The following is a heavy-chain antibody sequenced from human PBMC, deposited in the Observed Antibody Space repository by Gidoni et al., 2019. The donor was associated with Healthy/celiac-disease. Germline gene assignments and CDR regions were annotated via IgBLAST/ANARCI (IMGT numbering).Heavy chain of an antibody. CDR3: ARIRMSWGWAWYFDL. CDR2: IFSNDEK. CDR1: GFSLRNARMV. Sequence: QVTLKESGPVLVKPTETLTLTCTVSGFSLRNARMVVSWIRQPPGKALEWLAHIFSNDEKSYSTSLKSMLTISKDTSKSQVVLTMTNSDPVDTATYYCARIRMSWGWAWYFDLWGRGTLVTVSS. J-gene: IGHJ2*01. V-gene: IGHV2-26*01. D-gene: IGHD7-27*01.